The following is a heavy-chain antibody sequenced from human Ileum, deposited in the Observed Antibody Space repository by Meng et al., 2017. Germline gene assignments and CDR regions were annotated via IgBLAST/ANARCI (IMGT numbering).Heavy chain of an antibody. J-gene: IGHJ4*02. CDR1: GGTFSTYA. CDR2: IIPIFGIA. D-gene: IGHD6-13*01. CDR3: ARVNRYSSTWYFDY. V-gene: IGHV1-69*01. Sequence: VALVQSGAEMKKPVSSVRVSCRASGGTFSTYAISWVRQAPGQGLEWMGGIIPIFGIANYAQKFQGRITITADESTSTAYMELSSLRSEDTAVYYCARVNRYSSTWYFDYWGQGTLVTVSS.